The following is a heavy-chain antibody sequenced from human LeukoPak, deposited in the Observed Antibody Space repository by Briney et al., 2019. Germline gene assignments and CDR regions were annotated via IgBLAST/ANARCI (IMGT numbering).Heavy chain of an antibody. Sequence: SETLSLTCTVSGGSISSYYWSWIRQPPGKGLEWIGYIYCSGSTNYNPSLKSRVTISVDTSKNQFSLKLSSVTAADTAVYYCARAKRKRTDIVVVPAAYYFDYWGQGTLVSVSS. CDR2: IYCSGST. D-gene: IGHD2-2*01. J-gene: IGHJ4*02. V-gene: IGHV4-59*01. CDR1: GGSISSYY. CDR3: ARAKRKRTDIVVVPAAYYFDY.